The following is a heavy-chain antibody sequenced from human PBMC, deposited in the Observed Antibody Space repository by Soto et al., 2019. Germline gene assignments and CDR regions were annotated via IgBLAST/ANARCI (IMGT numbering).Heavy chain of an antibody. CDR1: GGSISSGGYY. J-gene: IGHJ5*02. CDR2: IYYSGST. V-gene: IGHV4-31*03. CDR3: ARDNSCSGGSCYGYDWFDP. Sequence: SETLSLTCTVSGGSISSGGYYWSWIRQHPGKGLEWIGYIYYSGSTYYNPSLKSRVTISVDTSKNQFSLKLSSVTAADTAVYYCARDNSCSGGSCYGYDWFDPWGQGTLVTVSS. D-gene: IGHD2-15*01.